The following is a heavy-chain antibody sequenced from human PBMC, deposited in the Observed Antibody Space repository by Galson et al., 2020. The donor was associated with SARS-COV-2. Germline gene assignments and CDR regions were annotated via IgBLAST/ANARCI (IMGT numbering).Heavy chain of an antibody. CDR3: AKNLVNGGTPIDY. CDR1: GFTFNTYA. Sequence: GESLKISCAASGFTFNTYALSWVRQAPGKGLEWVSGISSGGSSTYYTDSVKGRFTISRDNSKNTVFLQMNSLRADDTATYYCAKNLVNGGTPIDYWGQGTLVTVSS. V-gene: IGHV3-23*01. J-gene: IGHJ4*02. D-gene: IGHD2-15*01. CDR2: ISSGGSST.